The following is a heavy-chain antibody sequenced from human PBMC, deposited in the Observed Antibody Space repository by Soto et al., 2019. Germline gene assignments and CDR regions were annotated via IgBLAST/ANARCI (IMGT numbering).Heavy chain of an antibody. CDR3: ARGYDSSAGDY. J-gene: IGHJ4*02. Sequence: PGGSLRLSCAASGFTFSSYNMNWARQAPGKGLEWVSSISSGRTHTFYADSVKGRFTISRENAKNSLYLQMNSLRVEDTAVYYCARGYDSSAGDYWGQGTLVTV. CDR2: ISSGRTHT. CDR1: GFTFSSYN. D-gene: IGHD3-22*01. V-gene: IGHV3-21*01.